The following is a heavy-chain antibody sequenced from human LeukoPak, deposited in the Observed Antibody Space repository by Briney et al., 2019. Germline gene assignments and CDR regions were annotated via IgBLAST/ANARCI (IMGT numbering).Heavy chain of an antibody. CDR1: GGSISSYY. CDR3: ARDSHYDILTGYFHFDY. Sequence: SETLSLTCTVSGGSISSYYWSWIRQPAGKGLEWIGRIYTSGSTNYNPSLKSRVTMSVDTSNNQFSLKLSSVTAADTAVYYCARDSHYDILTGYFHFDYWGQGTLVTVSS. D-gene: IGHD3-9*01. V-gene: IGHV4-4*07. J-gene: IGHJ4*02. CDR2: IYTSGST.